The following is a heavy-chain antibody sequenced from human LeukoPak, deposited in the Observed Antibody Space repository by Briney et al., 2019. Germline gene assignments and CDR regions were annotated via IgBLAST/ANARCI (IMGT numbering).Heavy chain of an antibody. J-gene: IGHJ6*03. CDR1: GFTFSDHY. CDR2: SRNKANSYTT. CDR3: ARNPGLGHNYMDV. V-gene: IGHV3-72*01. D-gene: IGHD3-10*01. Sequence: GGSLRLSCAASGFTFSDHYMDWVRQAPGKGLEWVGRSRNKANSYTTEYAASVKGRFTISRDDSQNSLRLQMNRLNTEDTAVYYCARNPGLGHNYMDVWGKGSTVTVSS.